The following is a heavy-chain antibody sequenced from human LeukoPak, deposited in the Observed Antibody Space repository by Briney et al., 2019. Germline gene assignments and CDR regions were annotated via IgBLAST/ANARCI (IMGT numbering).Heavy chain of an antibody. CDR3: ARDGDSSGYYAAFDI. V-gene: IGHV3-48*02. J-gene: IGHJ3*02. CDR1: GFTFSNYA. D-gene: IGHD3-22*01. CDR2: ISSSSSII. Sequence: GGSLRLSCAASGFTFSNYAMSWVRQAPGKGLEWLSYISSSSSIIYYADSVKGRFTISRDNAKNSLYLQMNSLRDEDTAVYYCARDGDSSGYYAAFDIWGQGTMVTVSS.